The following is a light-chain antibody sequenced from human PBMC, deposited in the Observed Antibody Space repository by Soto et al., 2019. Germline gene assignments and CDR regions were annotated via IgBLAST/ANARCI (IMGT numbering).Light chain of an antibody. CDR3: QQGYTTLWT. CDR2: DAS. J-gene: IGKJ1*01. V-gene: IGKV1-39*01. Sequence: DIQMTQSPSSLSASVGNRVTITCQASQDIATYLNWYQQKPGKAPNLLIYDASNLETGVPSRFSGGGSGTHFALTISNLQPEDFATYYCQQGYTTLWTFGQGTKVDIK. CDR1: QDIATY.